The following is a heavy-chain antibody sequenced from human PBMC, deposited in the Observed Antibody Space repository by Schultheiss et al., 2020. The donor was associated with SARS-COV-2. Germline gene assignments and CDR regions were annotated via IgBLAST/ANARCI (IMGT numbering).Heavy chain of an antibody. CDR2: ISGNGGST. Sequence: GGSLRLSCAASGFSFSSYRMNWVRQAPGKGLEWVSAISGNGGSTYCADSVKGRFTVSRDNSKNTLYLQMNSLRAEDTALYYCAKENNTGALFDYWGQGTLVTVSS. D-gene: IGHD1-14*01. CDR3: AKENNTGALFDY. CDR1: GFSFSSYR. J-gene: IGHJ4*02. V-gene: IGHV3-23*01.